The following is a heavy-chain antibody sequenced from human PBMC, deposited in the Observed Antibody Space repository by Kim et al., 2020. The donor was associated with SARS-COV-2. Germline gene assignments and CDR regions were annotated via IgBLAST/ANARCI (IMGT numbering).Heavy chain of an antibody. V-gene: IGHV4-59*10. Sequence: VQSRLTMSVDTSKNQFSLKLSSVTAADTAVYYCASYNVPSRSYYFDFWGQGSLVTVSS. J-gene: IGHJ4*02. D-gene: IGHD6-6*01. CDR3: ASYNVPSRSYYFDF.